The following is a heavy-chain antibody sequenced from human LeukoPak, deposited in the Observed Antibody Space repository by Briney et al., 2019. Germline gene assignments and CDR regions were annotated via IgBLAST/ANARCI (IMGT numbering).Heavy chain of an antibody. V-gene: IGHV1-3*01. CDR2: INAGNGNT. CDR3: AREGMATIQQTGYYGMDV. D-gene: IGHD5-24*01. Sequence: ASVKVSCTASGYTFTSYAMHWVRQAPGQRLEWMGWINAGNGNTKYSQKFQGRVTITRDTSASTAYMELSSLRSEDTAVYYCAREGMATIQQTGYYGMDVWGQGTTVTVSS. J-gene: IGHJ6*02. CDR1: GYTFTSYA.